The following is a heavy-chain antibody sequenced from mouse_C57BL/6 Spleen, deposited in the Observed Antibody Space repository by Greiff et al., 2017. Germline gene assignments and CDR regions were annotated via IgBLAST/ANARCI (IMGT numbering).Heavy chain of an antibody. CDR2: IYPGDGDT. CDR3: ARGGNYFSWFAY. V-gene: IGHV1-80*01. Sequence: QVQLKESGAELVKPGASVKISCKASGYAFSSYWMNWVKQRPGKGLEWIGQIYPGDGDTNYNGKFKGKATLTADKSSSTAYMQLSSLTSEDSAVYFCARGGNYFSWFAYWGQGTLVTVSA. D-gene: IGHD2-1*01. J-gene: IGHJ3*01. CDR1: GYAFSSYW.